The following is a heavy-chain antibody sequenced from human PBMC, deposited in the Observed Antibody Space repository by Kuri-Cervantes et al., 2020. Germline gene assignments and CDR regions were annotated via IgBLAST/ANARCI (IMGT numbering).Heavy chain of an antibody. CDR2: ISYDGSNK. CDR3: AKDSGSRLHNWFDP. J-gene: IGHJ5*02. V-gene: IGHV3-30-3*01. D-gene: IGHD5-12*01. Sequence: GESLKISCAASGFTFSSYAMHWVRQAPGKGLEWVAVISYDGSNKYYADSVKGRFTISRDNSKNTLYLQMNSLRAEDTAVYYCAKDSGSRLHNWFDPWGQGTPVTVSS. CDR1: GFTFSSYA.